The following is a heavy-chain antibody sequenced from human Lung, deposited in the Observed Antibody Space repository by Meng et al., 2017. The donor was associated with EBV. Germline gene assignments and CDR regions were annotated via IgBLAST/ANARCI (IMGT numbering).Heavy chain of an antibody. CDR2: INHSGST. V-gene: IGHV4-34*01. CDR3: ARSYSSGWYTLFDY. D-gene: IGHD6-19*01. Sequence: VHLQQGGAGLLKPSETLSLTFAVYGGSFSGYYWSWIRQPPGKGLEWIGEINHSGSTNYNPSLKSRVTISVDTSKNQFSLKLSSVTAADTAVYYCARSYSSGWYTLFDYWGQGTLVTVSS. CDR1: GGSFSGYY. J-gene: IGHJ4*02.